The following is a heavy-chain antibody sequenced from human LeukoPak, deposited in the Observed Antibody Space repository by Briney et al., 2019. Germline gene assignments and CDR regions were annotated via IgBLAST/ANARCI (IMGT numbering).Heavy chain of an antibody. V-gene: IGHV5-51*01. CDR3: AIRYSGSYNDY. CDR2: IYPGDSDI. D-gene: IGHD1-26*01. CDR1: GSSFTSYW. Sequence: GESLKISCWDSGSSFTSYWIGWVRQMPGKGLEWMGIIYPGDSDIRYSPSFQGQVTISADKSISTAYLQWSSLKASDTAMYYCAIRYSGSYNDYWGQGTLVTVSS. J-gene: IGHJ4*02.